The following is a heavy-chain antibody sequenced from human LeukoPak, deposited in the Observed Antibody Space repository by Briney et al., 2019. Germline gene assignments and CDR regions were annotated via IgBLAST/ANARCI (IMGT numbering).Heavy chain of an antibody. D-gene: IGHD3-3*01. V-gene: IGHV1-18*01. CDR3: AREPNTYYDFWSGYATNWFDP. CDR1: GYTFTSYG. Sequence: GASVKVSCKASGYTFTSYGISWVRQAPGQGLEWMGWISAYNGNTNYAQKLQGRVTMTTDTSTSTAYMELRSLRSDDTAVYYCAREPNTYYDFWSGYATNWFDPWGQGTLVTVSS. J-gene: IGHJ5*02. CDR2: ISAYNGNT.